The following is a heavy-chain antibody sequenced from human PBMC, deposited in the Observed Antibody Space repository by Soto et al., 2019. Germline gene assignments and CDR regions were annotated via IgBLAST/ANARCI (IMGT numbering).Heavy chain of an antibody. V-gene: IGHV3-73*01. CDR1: GFTFSGSA. CDR2: IRSKVNNYAT. Sequence: GGSLRLSCAASGFTFSGSAMHWVRQASGKGLEWVGRIRSKVNNYATAYAESVKGRFTISRDDSRNASYLQMNSLRAEDTAVYYCAKDRQPDGLWPFDHWGQGTLVTVSS. D-gene: IGHD2-8*01. CDR3: AKDRQPDGLWPFDH. J-gene: IGHJ4*02.